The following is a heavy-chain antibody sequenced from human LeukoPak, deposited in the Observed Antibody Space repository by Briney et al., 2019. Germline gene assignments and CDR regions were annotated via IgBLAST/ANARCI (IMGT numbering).Heavy chain of an antibody. J-gene: IGHJ6*03. D-gene: IGHD3-10*01. Sequence: SETLSLTCAVYNGSFSGYYWSWIRQSPGKGLEWIGEINHSGGTNYNPSLKSRLTISVDTSKNQFSLKLSSVTAADTAVYYCARSVAMVREATPHFYYYMDVWGKGTTVTVSS. CDR3: ARSVAMVREATPHFYYYMDV. CDR1: NGSFSGYY. V-gene: IGHV4-34*01. CDR2: INHSGGT.